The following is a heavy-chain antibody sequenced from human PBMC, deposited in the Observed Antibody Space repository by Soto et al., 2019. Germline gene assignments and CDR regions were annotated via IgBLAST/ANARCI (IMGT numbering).Heavy chain of an antibody. CDR2: INHSGST. D-gene: IGHD2-15*01. V-gene: IGHV4-34*01. Sequence: SETLSLTCAVYGGSFSGYYWSWIRQPPGKGLEWIGEINHSGSTNYNPSLKSRATISVDTSKNQFSLKLSSVTAADTAVYYCTTVRRWPTRGWGQGTLVTVSS. J-gene: IGHJ4*02. CDR1: GGSFSGYY. CDR3: TTVRRWPTRG.